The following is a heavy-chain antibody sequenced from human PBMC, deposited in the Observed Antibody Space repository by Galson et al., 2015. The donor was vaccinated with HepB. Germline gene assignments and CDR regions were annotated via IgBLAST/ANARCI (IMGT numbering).Heavy chain of an antibody. V-gene: IGHV4-39*01. CDR1: GGSISSSYCY. Sequence: SETLSLTCTVSGGSISSSYCYWDWIRQPPGKGLEWIGSISYSGSTYYNPSLKSRVTISVDTSKNQFSLKLSSVTAADTAVYYCARRDCSGDSCYYDYWGQGTLVTVSS. D-gene: IGHD2-15*01. J-gene: IGHJ4*02. CDR3: ARRDCSGDSCYYDY. CDR2: ISYSGST.